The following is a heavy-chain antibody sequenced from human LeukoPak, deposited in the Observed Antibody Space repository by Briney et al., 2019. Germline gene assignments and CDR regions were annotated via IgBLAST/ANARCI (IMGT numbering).Heavy chain of an antibody. D-gene: IGHD3-3*01. V-gene: IGHV4-39*01. CDR3: AIGINYDFWSGYWGDAFDI. CDR2: IYYSGST. CDR1: GGSISSSSYY. Sequence: SETLSLTCTVSGGSISSSSYYWGWIRQPPGKGLEWIGSIYYSGSTYYNPSLKSRVTISVDTSKNQFSLKLSSVTAADTAVYYCAIGINYDFWSGYWGDAFDIWGQGTMVTVSS. J-gene: IGHJ3*02.